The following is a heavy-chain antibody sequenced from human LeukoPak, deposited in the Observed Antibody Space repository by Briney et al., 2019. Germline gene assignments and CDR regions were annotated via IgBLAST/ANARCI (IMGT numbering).Heavy chain of an antibody. CDR2: ISAYNGNT. D-gene: IGHD6-19*01. J-gene: IGHJ3*02. CDR3: TRLEQWQDAFDI. Sequence: ASVKVSCKASGYTFTSYGVSWVRQAPGQGLEWMGWISAYNGNTNYAQKLQGRVTMTTDTSTSTAYMELRSLRSDDTAVYYCTRLEQWQDAFDIWGQGTMVTVSS. CDR1: GYTFTSYG. V-gene: IGHV1-18*01.